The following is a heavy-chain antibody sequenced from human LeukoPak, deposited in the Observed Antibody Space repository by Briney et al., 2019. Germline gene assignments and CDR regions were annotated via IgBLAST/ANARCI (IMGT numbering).Heavy chain of an antibody. CDR2: ISGSGAST. Sequence: GGSLRLSCAASGFTFGSYAMAWVRQAPGKGLEWVSGISGSGASTYYGDSVKGRFSISRDNSRNTLFLQMNSLSAEDTAVYYCAKVYGASWYGALKNYFDHWAREPWSPSPQ. CDR3: AKVYGASWYGALKNYFDH. V-gene: IGHV3-23*01. D-gene: IGHD6-13*01. CDR1: GFTFGSYA. J-gene: IGHJ4*02.